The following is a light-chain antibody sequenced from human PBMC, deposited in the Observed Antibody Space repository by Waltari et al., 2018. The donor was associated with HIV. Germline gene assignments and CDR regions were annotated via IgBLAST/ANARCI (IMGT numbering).Light chain of an antibody. V-gene: IGKV3-15*01. J-gene: IGKJ1*01. Sequence: VMTQSPATLSVSPGKRATLSCRVSQSVSTNLAWYQQKPGQAPRLLIYGASIRATGIPGRFSGSGSGTEFTLTISSLQSEDFAVYYCQQYNNWPPWTFGQGTKVEIE. CDR1: QSVSTN. CDR3: QQYNNWPPWT. CDR2: GAS.